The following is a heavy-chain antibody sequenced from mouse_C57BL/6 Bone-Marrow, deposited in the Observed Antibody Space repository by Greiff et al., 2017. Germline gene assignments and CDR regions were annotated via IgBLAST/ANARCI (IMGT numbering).Heavy chain of an antibody. CDR2: IDPSDSYT. J-gene: IGHJ2*01. Sequence: VQLQQPGAELVRPGTSVKLSCKASGYTFTSYWLHWVKQRPGQGLEWIGVIDPSDSYTNYNQKFKGKATLTVDTSSSKASMQLSSLTSEDSAVYYCARFTTVVATVYYFDYWGQGTTLTVSS. CDR3: ARFTTVVATVYYFDY. V-gene: IGHV1-59*01. D-gene: IGHD1-1*01. CDR1: GYTFTSYW.